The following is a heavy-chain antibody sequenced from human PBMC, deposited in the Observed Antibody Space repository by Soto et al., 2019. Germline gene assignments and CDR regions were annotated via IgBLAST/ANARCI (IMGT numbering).Heavy chain of an antibody. Sequence: SRVTISVDKSKNQFSLKLNSVTAADTAVYYCATAGDRSAFDVWGQGTMVTVSS. J-gene: IGHJ3*01. D-gene: IGHD2-21*02. V-gene: IGHV4-4*02. CDR3: ATAGDRSAFDV.